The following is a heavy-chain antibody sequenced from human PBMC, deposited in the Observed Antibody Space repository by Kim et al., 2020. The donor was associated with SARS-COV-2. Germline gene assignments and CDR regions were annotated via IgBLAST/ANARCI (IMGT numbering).Heavy chain of an antibody. J-gene: IGHJ4*02. CDR3: ASGLITMVRGIDY. CDR2: IYSGGST. CDR1: GFTVSSNY. V-gene: IGHV3-66*02. D-gene: IGHD3-10*01. Sequence: GGSLRLSCAASGFTVSSNYMSWVRQAPGKGLEWVSVIYSGGSTYYADSVKGRFTISRDNSKNTLYLQMNSLRAEDTAVYYCASGLITMVRGIDYWGQGTLVTVSS.